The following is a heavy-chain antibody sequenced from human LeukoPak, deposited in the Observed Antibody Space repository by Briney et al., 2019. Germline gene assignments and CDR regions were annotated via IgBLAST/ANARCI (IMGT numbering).Heavy chain of an antibody. Sequence: SETLSLTCTVSGGSISSYYWSWIRQPPGKGLEWIGYIYYSGSTNYNPSLKSRVTISVDTSKNQFSLKLSSVTAADTAVYYCARGSSGHPKYYYYGMDVWGQGTTVTVSS. CDR1: GGSISSYY. CDR3: ARGSSGHPKYYYYGMDV. J-gene: IGHJ6*02. D-gene: IGHD6-19*01. V-gene: IGHV4-59*12. CDR2: IYYSGST.